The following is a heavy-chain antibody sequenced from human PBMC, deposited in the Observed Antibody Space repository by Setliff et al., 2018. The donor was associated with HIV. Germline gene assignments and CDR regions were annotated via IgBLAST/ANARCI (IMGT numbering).Heavy chain of an antibody. J-gene: IGHJ4*02. Sequence: GGSLRLSCTASGFTFSRYWMSWARQAPGKGLEWVANIKQDGSEKYYVDSVKGRFTISRDNAKNSLSLQMNSLRAEDTAVYYCLRERNFWSRSPGWGQGTLVTVSS. D-gene: IGHD3-3*01. CDR1: GFTFSRYW. V-gene: IGHV3-7*04. CDR3: LRERNFWSRSPG. CDR2: IKQDGSEK.